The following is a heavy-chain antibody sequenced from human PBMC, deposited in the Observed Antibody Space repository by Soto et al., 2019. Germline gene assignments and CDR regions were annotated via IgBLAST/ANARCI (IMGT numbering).Heavy chain of an antibody. Sequence: PGGSLRLSCAASGFTFSSYGMHWVRQAPGKGLEWVAVISYDGSNKYYADSVKGRFTISRDNSKNTLYLQMNSLRAEDTAVYYCAKSSWAMIVVAPYYFDYWGQGTLVTVSS. V-gene: IGHV3-30*18. CDR2: ISYDGSNK. CDR3: AKSSWAMIVVAPYYFDY. J-gene: IGHJ4*02. CDR1: GFTFSSYG. D-gene: IGHD3-22*01.